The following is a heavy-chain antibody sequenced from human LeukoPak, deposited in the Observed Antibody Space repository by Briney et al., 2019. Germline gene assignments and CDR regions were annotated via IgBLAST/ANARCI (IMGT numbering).Heavy chain of an antibody. CDR2: INHSGST. Sequence: PSETLSLTCAVYGGSFSGYCWSWIRQPPGKGLEWIGEINHSGSTNYNPSLKSRVTISVDTSKNQFSLKLSSVTAADTAAYYCARGGSRGDYVWGSYRKSWFDPWGQGTLVTVSS. D-gene: IGHD3-16*02. V-gene: IGHV4-34*01. CDR3: ARGGSRGDYVWGSYRKSWFDP. CDR1: GGSFSGYC. J-gene: IGHJ5*02.